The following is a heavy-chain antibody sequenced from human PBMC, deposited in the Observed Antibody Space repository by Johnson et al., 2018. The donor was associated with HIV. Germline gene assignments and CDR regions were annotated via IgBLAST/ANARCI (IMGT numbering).Heavy chain of an antibody. CDR3: ARDPLGGTVTVGAFDI. CDR1: GFSVSTNY. J-gene: IGHJ3*02. V-gene: IGHV3-66*01. D-gene: IGHD1-7*01. Sequence: MQLVESGGGLVQPGGSLRLSCAVSGFSVSTNYINWVRQAPGKGLEWVSVIYSGGTTYYGDSVMGRFTISRDNSNNTVYLQMNSLRAEDTAVYFCARDPLGGTVTVGAFDIWGQGTMVTVSS. CDR2: IYSGGTT.